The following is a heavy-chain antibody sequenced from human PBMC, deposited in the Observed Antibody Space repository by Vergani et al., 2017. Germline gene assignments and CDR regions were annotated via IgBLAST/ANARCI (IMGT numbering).Heavy chain of an antibody. J-gene: IGHJ3*02. Sequence: QLQLQESGSGLVKPSQTLSLTCAVSGGSISSYYWSWIRQPAGKGLEWIGRIYTSGSTNYNPSLKSRVTMSVDTSKNQFSLKLRSVTAADTAVYYCARVRRSSTSRDAFDIWGQGTMVTVSS. V-gene: IGHV4-4*07. CDR2: IYTSGST. D-gene: IGHD2-2*01. CDR1: GGSISSYY. CDR3: ARVRRSSTSRDAFDI.